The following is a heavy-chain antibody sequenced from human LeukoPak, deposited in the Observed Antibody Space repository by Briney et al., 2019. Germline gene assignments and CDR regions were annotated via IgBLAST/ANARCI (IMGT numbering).Heavy chain of an antibody. CDR2: IKQDGSEK. Sequence: KPGGSLRLSCAASGFTVSSNYMSWVRQAPGKGLEWVANIKQDGSEKYYVDSVKGRFTISRDNAKNSLYLQMNSLRAEDTAVYYCARGAHSSSSSSAPEFDPWGQGTLVTVSS. CDR3: ARGAHSSSSSSAPEFDP. CDR1: GFTVSSNY. V-gene: IGHV3-7*01. J-gene: IGHJ5*02. D-gene: IGHD6-6*01.